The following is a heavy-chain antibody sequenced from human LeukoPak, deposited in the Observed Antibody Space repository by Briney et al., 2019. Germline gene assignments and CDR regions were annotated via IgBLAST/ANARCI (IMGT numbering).Heavy chain of an antibody. CDR2: IFHSGST. J-gene: IGHJ2*01. Sequence: SSETLSLTCTVSGGSISGYYWNWIRQPAGKGLEWIGRIFHSGSTNYNPSLNSRVTMSVDTSKNQFSLKLSSVSAADTAVYYCARVYYSRSYDYWYFDLWGRGTLVTVSS. CDR3: ARVYYSRSYDYWYFDL. CDR1: GGSISGYY. D-gene: IGHD6-13*01. V-gene: IGHV4-4*07.